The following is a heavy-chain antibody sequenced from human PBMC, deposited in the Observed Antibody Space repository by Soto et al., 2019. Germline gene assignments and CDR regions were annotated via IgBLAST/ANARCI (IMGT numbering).Heavy chain of an antibody. J-gene: IGHJ6*02. CDR2: ISSSSSTI. V-gene: IGHV3-48*02. Sequence: XGSLRLSSAASGFTFSSYSMNWVRQAPGKGLEWVSYISSSSSTIYYADSVKGRFTISRDNAKNSLYLQMNSLRDEDTAVYYCARDGGLLWLGEPYYYYGMDVWGQGTTVTVSS. CDR3: ARDGGLLWLGEPYYYYGMDV. D-gene: IGHD3-10*01. CDR1: GFTFSSYS.